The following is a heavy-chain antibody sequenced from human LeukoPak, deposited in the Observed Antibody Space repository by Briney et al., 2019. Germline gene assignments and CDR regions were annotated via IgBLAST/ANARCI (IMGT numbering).Heavy chain of an antibody. D-gene: IGHD3-10*01. CDR1: GDSISSGSYY. CDR2: IYISGST. CDR3: ARANTYGSGRFH. J-gene: IGHJ4*02. V-gene: IGHV4-61*09. Sequence: PSETLSLTCTVSGDSISSGSYYWSWIRQPAGKRLEWIGHIYISGSTNYNPSLMSRVTISLDTSKNQFSLKLSSATAADAAVYYCARANTYGSGRFHWGRGTLVTVSS.